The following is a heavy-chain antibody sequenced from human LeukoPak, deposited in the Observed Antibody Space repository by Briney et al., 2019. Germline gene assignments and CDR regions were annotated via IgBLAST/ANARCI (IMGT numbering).Heavy chain of an antibody. J-gene: IGHJ6*03. V-gene: IGHV5-51*01. CDR3: ARGRSMAAEGDYMDV. D-gene: IGHD6-6*01. Sequence: GESLKISCKGSGYSFTSYWIGWVRQMPGKGLEWMGIIYPGDSDTRYSPSFQGQVTISADKSIRTAYLQWNSLKASDTAMYYCARGRSMAAEGDYMDVWGKGTTVTVSS. CDR1: GYSFTSYW. CDR2: IYPGDSDT.